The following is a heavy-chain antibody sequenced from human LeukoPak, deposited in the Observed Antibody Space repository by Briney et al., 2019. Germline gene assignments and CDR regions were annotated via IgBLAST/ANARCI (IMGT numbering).Heavy chain of an antibody. CDR1: GYTFTSYG. Sequence: GASVKVSCKASGYTFTSYGISWVRQAPGQGLEWMGWISAYNGNTNYAQKLQGRVTMTTDTSTSTAYMELRSLRSDDTAVYYCARDPIAPFDWLFLPAFDIWGQGTMVTVSS. CDR2: ISAYNGNT. J-gene: IGHJ3*02. CDR3: ARDPIAPFDWLFLPAFDI. D-gene: IGHD3-9*01. V-gene: IGHV1-18*01.